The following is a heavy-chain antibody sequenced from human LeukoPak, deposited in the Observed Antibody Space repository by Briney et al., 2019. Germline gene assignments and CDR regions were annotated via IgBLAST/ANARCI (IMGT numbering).Heavy chain of an antibody. J-gene: IGHJ3*02. CDR2: INPNSGGT. V-gene: IGHV1-2*02. Sequence: GASVKVSCKASGYTFTGYYMHWVRQAPGQGLEWMGWINPNSGGTNYAQKFQGRVAMTRDTSISTAYMELSRLRSDDTAVYYCAAGYSGYGDYPDAFDIWGQGTMVTVSS. CDR3: AAGYSGYGDYPDAFDI. D-gene: IGHD5-12*01. CDR1: GYTFTGYY.